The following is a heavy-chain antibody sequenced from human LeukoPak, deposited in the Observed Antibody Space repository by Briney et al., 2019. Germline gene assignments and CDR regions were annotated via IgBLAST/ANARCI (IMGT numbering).Heavy chain of an antibody. Sequence: PSETLSLTCTVSGSLNNYYWGWLRQPTGKGLEWIGYIYFTGSTNYNSSLKTRVAISVDTSKNQFSLRLSSVTADDTAIYYCVRHGESGRHHAYFDSWGQGALVTVSS. CDR3: VRHGESGRHHAYFDS. V-gene: IGHV4-59*08. CDR1: GSLNNYY. D-gene: IGHD3-10*01. CDR2: IYFTGST. J-gene: IGHJ4*02.